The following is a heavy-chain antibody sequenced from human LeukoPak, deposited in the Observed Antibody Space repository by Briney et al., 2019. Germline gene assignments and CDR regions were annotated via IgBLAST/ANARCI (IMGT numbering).Heavy chain of an antibody. J-gene: IGHJ6*02. Sequence: GGSLRLSCAASGFTFSSYSMNWVRQTPGKGLEWVSTIGDNTYYADSVKGRFTISRDNSKNSLHLQMNSLRVEDTAVYYCAKNGGPHGMDVWGQGTTVTVSS. V-gene: IGHV3-23*01. CDR3: AKNGGPHGMDV. D-gene: IGHD3-16*01. CDR1: GFTFSSYS. CDR2: IGDNT.